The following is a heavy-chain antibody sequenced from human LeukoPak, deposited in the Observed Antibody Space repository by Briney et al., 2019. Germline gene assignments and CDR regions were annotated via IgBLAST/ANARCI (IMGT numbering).Heavy chain of an antibody. Sequence: GGSLRLSCAASGFTFSHHAMHWVRRSPGKGLEWAAVISYDGNNKYYANSVKGRFTISRDNPKNTLYLQMNSLRAEDTAVYYCAREVYSSSWSYYFDYWGQGTLVTVSS. J-gene: IGHJ4*02. CDR1: GFTFSHHA. D-gene: IGHD6-13*01. V-gene: IGHV3-30*03. CDR2: ISYDGNNK. CDR3: AREVYSSSWSYYFDY.